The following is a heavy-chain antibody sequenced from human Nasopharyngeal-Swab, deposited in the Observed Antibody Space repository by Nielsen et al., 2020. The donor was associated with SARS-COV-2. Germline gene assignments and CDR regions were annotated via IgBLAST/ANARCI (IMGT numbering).Heavy chain of an antibody. CDR2: MNPNSGNT. CDR1: GGTFSSYA. CDR3: ARDGRWLQLLYYYYGMDV. Sequence: ASVKVSCKASGGTFSSYAISWVRQATGQGLEWMGWMNPNSGNTGYAQKFQGRVTMTRNTSISTAYMELSSLRSEDTAVYYCARDGRWLQLLYYYYGMDVWGQGTTVTVSS. V-gene: IGHV1-8*02. D-gene: IGHD5-24*01. J-gene: IGHJ6*02.